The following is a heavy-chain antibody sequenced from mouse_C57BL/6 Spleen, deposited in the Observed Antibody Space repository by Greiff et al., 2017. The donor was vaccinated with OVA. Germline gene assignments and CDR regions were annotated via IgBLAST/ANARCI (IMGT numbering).Heavy chain of an antibody. Sequence: QVQLQQPGTELVKPGASVKLSCKASGYTFTSYWMHWVKQRPGQGLEWIGNINPSNGGTNYNEKFKSKATLTVDKSSSTAYMQLSSLTSEDSAVYYGARGVGWEGAWFAYWGQGTLVTVSA. CDR2: INPSNGGT. J-gene: IGHJ3*01. D-gene: IGHD3-3*01. CDR3: ARGVGWEGAWFAY. V-gene: IGHV1-53*01. CDR1: GYTFTSYW.